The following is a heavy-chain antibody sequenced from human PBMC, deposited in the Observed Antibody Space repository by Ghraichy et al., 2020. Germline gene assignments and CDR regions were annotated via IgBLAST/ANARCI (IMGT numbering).Heavy chain of an antibody. CDR2: ITSGGASA. D-gene: IGHD6-13*01. CDR3: ANGLHPRRQQLDI. J-gene: IGHJ4*02. Sequence: GGSLRLSCAASGFSFSTSAMHWVRQAPGKGLDWLSSITSGGASALYAGSVKGRFTISRDNAKNTLYLQMNSLRAEDTAVYYCANGLHPRRQQLDIRGQGTMVTVSS. CDR1: GFSFSTSA. V-gene: IGHV3-NL1*01.